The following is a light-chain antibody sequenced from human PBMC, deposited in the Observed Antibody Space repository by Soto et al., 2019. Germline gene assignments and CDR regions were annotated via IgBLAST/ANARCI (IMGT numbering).Light chain of an antibody. CDR3: SSYARNRDIL. CDR2: EVN. Sequence: QSALTQPPSASGSPGQSVAISCTGSSSDVGGYSYVSWYQQHPGKAPKLMIYEVNNRPSGVPDRFSGSKSGNTASLTVSGLQAEDEADYYCSSYARNRDILFGGGTKLTVL. V-gene: IGLV2-8*01. CDR1: SSDVGGYSY. J-gene: IGLJ3*02.